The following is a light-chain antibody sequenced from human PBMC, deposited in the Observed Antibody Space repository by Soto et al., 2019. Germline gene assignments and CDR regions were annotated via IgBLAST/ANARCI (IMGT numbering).Light chain of an antibody. J-gene: IGLJ3*02. CDR2: GNS. CDR1: SSNIGAGYD. Sequence: QSVLTQPPSVSGAPGQRVTISCTGSSSNIGAGYDVHWYQQLPGTAPKLLIYGNSNRPSGVPDRFSGSKSGTSASLAITGLQAEDEADYSCQSYDSSQEVFGGGTKLTVL. V-gene: IGLV1-40*01. CDR3: QSYDSSQEV.